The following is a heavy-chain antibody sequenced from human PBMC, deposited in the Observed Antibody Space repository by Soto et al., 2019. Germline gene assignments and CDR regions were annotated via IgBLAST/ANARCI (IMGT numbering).Heavy chain of an antibody. J-gene: IGHJ6*03. Sequence: SETLSLTCTVSGGSISSYYWSWIRQPPGKGLEWIGYIYYSGSTNYNPSLKSRVTISVDTSKNPFSLKLSSVTAADTAVYYCARVQSRYHYPGCMDVWGKGTTVTVSS. CDR1: GGSISSYY. CDR2: IYYSGST. V-gene: IGHV4-59*01. CDR3: ARVQSRYHYPGCMDV. D-gene: IGHD2-2*01.